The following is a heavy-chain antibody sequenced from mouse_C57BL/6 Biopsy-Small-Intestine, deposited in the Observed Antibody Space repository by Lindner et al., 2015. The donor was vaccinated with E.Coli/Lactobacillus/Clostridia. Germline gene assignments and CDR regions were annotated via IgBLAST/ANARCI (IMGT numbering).Heavy chain of an antibody. Sequence: VQLQESGAELVKPGASVKLSCTASGFNIKDYYMHWVKQRTEQGLEWIGRIDPEDGETKYAPKFQGKATITADTSSNTAYLQFISLTSDDTAVYYCARKRFITTMRDFDVWGTGTTVTVSS. CDR3: ARKRFITTMRDFDV. J-gene: IGHJ1*03. CDR2: IDPEDGET. CDR1: GFNIKDYY. V-gene: IGHV14-2*01. D-gene: IGHD1-1*01.